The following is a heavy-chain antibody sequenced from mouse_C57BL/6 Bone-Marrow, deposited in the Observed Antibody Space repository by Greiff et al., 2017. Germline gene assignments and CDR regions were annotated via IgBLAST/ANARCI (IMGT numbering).Heavy chain of an antibody. CDR2: IDPSDSYT. CDR1: GYTFTSYW. Sequence: QVQLQQPGAELVMPGASVKLSCKASGYTFTSYWMHWVKQRPGQGLEWIGEIDPSDSYTNYNQKFKGKSTLTVDKSSSTAYRQLSSLTSEDSAVYYCARRELRRTPYYAMDYWGQGTSVTVSS. J-gene: IGHJ4*01. D-gene: IGHD3-2*02. V-gene: IGHV1-69*01. CDR3: ARRELRRTPYYAMDY.